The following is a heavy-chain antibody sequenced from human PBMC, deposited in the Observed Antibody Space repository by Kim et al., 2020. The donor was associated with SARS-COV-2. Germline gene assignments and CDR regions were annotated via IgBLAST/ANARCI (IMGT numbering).Heavy chain of an antibody. V-gene: IGHV4-34*01. D-gene: IGHD2-2*02. CDR3: SSCYTYYYAMDI. Sequence: YTPSLKSRVTISVDTSKKQFSLKLSSVTAADTAVYYCSSCYTYYYAMDIWGQGTTVTVSS. J-gene: IGHJ6*02.